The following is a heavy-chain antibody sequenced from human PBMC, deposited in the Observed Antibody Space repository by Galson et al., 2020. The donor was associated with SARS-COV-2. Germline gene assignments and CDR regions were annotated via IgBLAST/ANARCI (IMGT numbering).Heavy chain of an antibody. Sequence: GFIFSSYAMHWVRPAPGKGLEWVAFIWYHGSNILYADPVKGRFSISRDNSKNMVYLQMNSLGAEDTAVYYCVTEPAGIDNRYNFFYMDVWGKGTTVTVSS. V-gene: IGHV3-33*01. J-gene: IGHJ6*03. D-gene: IGHD2-2*01. CDR2: IWYHGSNI. CDR3: VTEPAGIDNRYNFFYMDV. CDR1: GFIFSSYA.